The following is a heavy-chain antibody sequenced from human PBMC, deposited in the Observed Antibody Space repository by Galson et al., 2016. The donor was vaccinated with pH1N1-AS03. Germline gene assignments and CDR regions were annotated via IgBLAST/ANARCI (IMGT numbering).Heavy chain of an antibody. CDR2: MYPEDSDI. CDR1: GYNFMSYW. V-gene: IGHV5-51*03. Sequence: QSGAEVKKPGESLKISCKVSGYNFMSYWIGWVRQMPGKGLEWLGIMYPEDSDIRYSPSLRGQVTISADKSISTANLQWTSLEASDTGIYFCARPPPLGNPGRKGLYAFDLWGQGTKVTVS. CDR3: ARPPPLGNPGRKGLYAFDL. D-gene: IGHD7-27*01. J-gene: IGHJ3*01.